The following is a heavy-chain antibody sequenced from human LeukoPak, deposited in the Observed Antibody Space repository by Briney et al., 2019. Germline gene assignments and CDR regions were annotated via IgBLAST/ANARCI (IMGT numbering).Heavy chain of an antibody. D-gene: IGHD3-3*01. CDR1: GGSIRSSYYY. Sequence: SETLSLTCTVSGGSIRSSYYYWGWIRQPPGKGLEWIGYIYYSGSTNYNPSLKSRVTISVDTSKNQFSLKLSSVTAADTAVYYCASVYYDFWSGLDYWGQGTLVTVSS. J-gene: IGHJ4*02. V-gene: IGHV4-61*05. CDR3: ASVYYDFWSGLDY. CDR2: IYYSGST.